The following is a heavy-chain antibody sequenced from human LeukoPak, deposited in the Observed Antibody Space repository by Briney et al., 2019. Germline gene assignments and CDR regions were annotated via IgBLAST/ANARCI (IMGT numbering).Heavy chain of an antibody. CDR2: INHSGST. CDR3: ARGKRIAAARYWYFDL. J-gene: IGHJ2*01. CDR1: GGSFSGYY. Sequence: SETLSLTCAVYGGSFSGYYWSWIRQPPGKGLEWIGEINHSGSTNYNPSLESRVTISVDTSKNQFSLKLSSVTAADTAVYYCARGKRIAAARYWYFDLWGRGTLVTVSS. D-gene: IGHD6-13*01. V-gene: IGHV4-34*01.